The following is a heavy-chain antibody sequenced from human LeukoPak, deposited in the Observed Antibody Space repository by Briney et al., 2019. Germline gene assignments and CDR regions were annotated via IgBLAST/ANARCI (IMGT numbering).Heavy chain of an antibody. Sequence: GGSLRLSCAASGFTFSNYAMTWVRQAPGKGLECVSVIAGNGGATAYADSVKGRFTISRDNSKNTLYLQMNSLRAEDTAVYYCAKEEGTTIFGVVIKDYYYYYGMDVWGQGTTVTVSS. CDR2: IAGNGGAT. CDR3: AKEEGTTIFGVVIKDYYYYYGMDV. V-gene: IGHV3-23*01. CDR1: GFTFSNYA. J-gene: IGHJ6*02. D-gene: IGHD3-3*01.